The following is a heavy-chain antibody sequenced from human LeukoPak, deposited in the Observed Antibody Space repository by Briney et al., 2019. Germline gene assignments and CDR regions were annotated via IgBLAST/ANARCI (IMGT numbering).Heavy chain of an antibody. CDR3: ARVGRYSGSHLYYYMDV. CDR2: INPSGGST. V-gene: IGHV1-46*01. CDR1: GYTFTSYY. D-gene: IGHD1-26*01. J-gene: IGHJ6*03. Sequence: ASVKVSCKASGYTFTSYYMHWVRQAPGQGLEWMGIINPSGGSTSYAQKFQGRVTMTRDMSTSTVYMELSSLRSEDTAVYYCARVGRYSGSHLYYYMDVWGKGTTVTVSS.